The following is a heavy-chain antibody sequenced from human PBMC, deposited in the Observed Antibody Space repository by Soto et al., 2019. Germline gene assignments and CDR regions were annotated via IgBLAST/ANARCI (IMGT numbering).Heavy chain of an antibody. CDR1: GFTFDDFA. Sequence: EMQLVASGGGLVQPGRSLRLSCAASGFTFDDFAMHWVRQAPGTGLEWVSGINWNSGDIDYADTVRGRFTISRDNAKNALYLPMDSLIAEDAALYYVVKDIGASGAYWYFDLWGRGTLVPVSS. CDR3: VKDIGASGAYWYFDL. D-gene: IGHD2-8*02. J-gene: IGHJ2*01. V-gene: IGHV3-9*01. CDR2: INWNSGDI.